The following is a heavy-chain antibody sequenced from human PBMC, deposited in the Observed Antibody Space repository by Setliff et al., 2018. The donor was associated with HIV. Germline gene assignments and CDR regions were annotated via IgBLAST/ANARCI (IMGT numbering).Heavy chain of an antibody. Sequence: SLSLSCAASGFTFSYYWMHWVRQAPGKGLEGVARINSDGSTVEHAGAVKGRLTISRDNARNTLYLEMNSLRVEDAAMYYCVRVAGFSSSWFGYWGQGTLVTVSS. J-gene: IGHJ5*01. CDR3: VRVAGFSSSWFGY. V-gene: IGHV3-74*03. CDR1: GFTFSYYW. CDR2: INSDGSTV. D-gene: IGHD6-13*01.